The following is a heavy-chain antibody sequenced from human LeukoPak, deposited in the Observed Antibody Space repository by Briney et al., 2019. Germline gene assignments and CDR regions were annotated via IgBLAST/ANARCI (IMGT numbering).Heavy chain of an antibody. J-gene: IGHJ4*02. CDR3: ARDCWIVGATTGCFDY. CDR1: GFTFSSYA. D-gene: IGHD1-26*01. V-gene: IGHV3-30-3*01. CDR2: ISYDGSNK. Sequence: GGSLRLSCAASGFTFSSYAMHWVRQAPGKGLEWVAVISYDGSNKYYADSVKGRFTISRDNSKNTLYLQMNSLRAEDTAVYYCARDCWIVGATTGCFDYWGQGTLVTVAS.